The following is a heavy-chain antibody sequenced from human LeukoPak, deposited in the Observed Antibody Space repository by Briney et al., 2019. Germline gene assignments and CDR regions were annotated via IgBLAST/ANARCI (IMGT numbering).Heavy chain of an antibody. V-gene: IGHV4-59*08. CDR3: ASTSQWLVLNRFDY. J-gene: IGHJ4*02. D-gene: IGHD6-19*01. CDR2: IYYSGST. Sequence: PSETLSLTCTVSGGSISSYYWSWIRQPPGKGLEWIGYIYYSGSTNYNPSLKSRVTISVDTPKNQFSLKLSSVTAADTAVYYCASTSQWLVLNRFDYWGQGTLVTVSS. CDR1: GGSISSYY.